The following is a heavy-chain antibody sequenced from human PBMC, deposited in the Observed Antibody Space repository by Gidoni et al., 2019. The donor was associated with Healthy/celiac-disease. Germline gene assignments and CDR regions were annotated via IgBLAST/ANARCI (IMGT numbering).Heavy chain of an antibody. Sequence: EVQLVESGGGLVKPGGSLRLSCAASGFTFSSYSMNWVRQAPGKGLEWVSSISSSSSYIYYADSVKGRFTISRDNAKNSLYLQMNSLRAEDTAVYYCARDKSGSGWSEPGYFDYWGQGTLVTVSS. CDR1: GFTFSSYS. CDR2: ISSSSSYI. CDR3: ARDKSGSGWSEPGYFDY. J-gene: IGHJ4*02. V-gene: IGHV3-21*01. D-gene: IGHD6-19*01.